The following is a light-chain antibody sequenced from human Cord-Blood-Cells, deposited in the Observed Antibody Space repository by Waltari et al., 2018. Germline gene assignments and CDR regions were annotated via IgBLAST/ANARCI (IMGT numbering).Light chain of an antibody. CDR1: QSVRSY. CDR3: QQRSNWPPKLT. CDR2: DAS. Sequence: EIVLTQSPATLSLSPGERATLSCRASQSVRSYLAWYQQKPGQAPRLRIYDASNRATGIPARFSGSGSGTDFTLTISSLEPEEFAVYYCQQRSNWPPKLTFGGGTKVEIK. J-gene: IGKJ4*01. V-gene: IGKV3-11*01.